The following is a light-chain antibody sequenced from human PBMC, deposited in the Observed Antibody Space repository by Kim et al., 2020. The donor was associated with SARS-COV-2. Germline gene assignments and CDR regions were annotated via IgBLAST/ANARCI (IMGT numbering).Light chain of an antibody. J-gene: IGKJ1*01. CDR1: QSISSY. CDR2: AAS. CDR3: QQSNGAPRA. V-gene: IGKV1-39*01. Sequence: DIQMTQSPSSLSASVGDGVTITCRASQSISSYLNWYQQKPGKAPNLLIYAASSLQSGVPSRFSGNGSGTDFTLTISSLQPEDFATYYCQQSNGAPRAFGQGTKVDIK.